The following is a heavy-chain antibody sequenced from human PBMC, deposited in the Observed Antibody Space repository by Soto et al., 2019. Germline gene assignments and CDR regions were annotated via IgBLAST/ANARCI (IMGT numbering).Heavy chain of an antibody. CDR3: AKATETGGGAFEI. CDR2: ILVGGST. Sequence: VGSLRLSCAVSGFICSSYDMSWVRQAPGKGLEWVSTILVGGSTHYEDSVKGRFTISRDTSKNTVYPQMNSLTAGDTAVYYCAKATETGGGAFEIYGQGTMVTVSS. CDR1: GFICSSYD. V-gene: IGHV3-23*01. D-gene: IGHD2-8*02. J-gene: IGHJ3*02.